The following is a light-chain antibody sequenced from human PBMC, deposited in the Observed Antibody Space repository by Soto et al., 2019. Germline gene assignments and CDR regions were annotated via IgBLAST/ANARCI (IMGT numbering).Light chain of an antibody. CDR3: QNYYTAPLT. J-gene: IGKJ4*01. CDR2: AAS. V-gene: IGKV1-27*01. Sequence: DIQMTQSPASLSGSVGDRVTITCRASQGISNYLAWYQQKPGKVPKLLIYAASTLQSGVPSRFCGSRSGAEFTLPLSSLHPEDVATNYCQNYYTAPLTFGGGTKVDIK. CDR1: QGISNY.